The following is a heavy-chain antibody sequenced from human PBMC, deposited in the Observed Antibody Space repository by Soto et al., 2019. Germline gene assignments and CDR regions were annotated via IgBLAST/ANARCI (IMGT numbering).Heavy chain of an antibody. J-gene: IGHJ6*02. CDR2: IYSGGST. V-gene: IGHV3-53*01. D-gene: IGHD3-10*01. CDR3: ARATGYYGSGSSAIFYYYYGMDV. CDR1: GFTVSSNY. Sequence: PGGSLRLSCAASGFTVSSNYMSWVRQAPGKGLEWVSVIYSGGSTYYADSVKGRFTISRDNSKNTLYPQMNSLRAEDTAVYYCARATGYYGSGSSAIFYYYYGMDVWGQGTTVTVSS.